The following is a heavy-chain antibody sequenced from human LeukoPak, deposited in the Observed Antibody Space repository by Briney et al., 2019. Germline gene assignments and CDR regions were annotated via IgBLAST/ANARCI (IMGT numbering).Heavy chain of an antibody. D-gene: IGHD3-3*01. CDR2: IYYSGST. V-gene: IGHV4-39*01. J-gene: IGHJ4*02. Sequence: PSETLSLTCTVSGGSISSSSYYWGWIRQPPGKGLEWIGSIYYSGSTYYNPSLKSRVTISVDTSKNQFSLKLSSVTAAATALYYCASTPLRIKIFGVVMKGFDYWGQGTLVTGSS. CDR3: ASTPLRIKIFGVVMKGFDY. CDR1: GGSISSSSYY.